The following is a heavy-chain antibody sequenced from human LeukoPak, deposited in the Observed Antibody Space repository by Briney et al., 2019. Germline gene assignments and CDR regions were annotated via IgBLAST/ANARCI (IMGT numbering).Heavy chain of an antibody. CDR3: ARGPEFTVTTEDYFDY. Sequence: ASVKVSCKASGYTFTSYDINWVRQSTGQGLEWMGCMNPNSGNTGYAQKFQGRVTMTRNTSISTAYMELSSLRSEDTAVYYCARGPEFTVTTEDYFDYWGQGTLVTVSS. CDR1: GYTFTSYD. V-gene: IGHV1-8*01. D-gene: IGHD4-17*01. J-gene: IGHJ4*02. CDR2: MNPNSGNT.